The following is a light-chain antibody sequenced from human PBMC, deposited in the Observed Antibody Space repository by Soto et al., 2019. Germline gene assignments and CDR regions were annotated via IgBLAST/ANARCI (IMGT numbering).Light chain of an antibody. V-gene: IGKV3-15*01. CDR3: QQYNGWPLT. Sequence: KVMTQSPATLSVSPGERTTLSCRASQSVSSNLAWYQQKPGQAPRLLIYGASTRATGIPARFSGSGSGTEFTLTISSLQSEDFAVYYCQQYNGWPLTFGQGTKLEIK. CDR2: GAS. CDR1: QSVSSN. J-gene: IGKJ2*01.